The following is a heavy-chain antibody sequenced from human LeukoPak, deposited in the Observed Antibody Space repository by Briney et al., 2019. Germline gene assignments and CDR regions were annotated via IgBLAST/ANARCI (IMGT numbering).Heavy chain of an antibody. CDR1: GFTFSSYG. Sequence: GGSLRLSCAASGFTFSSYGMHWVRQAPGKGLEWVAFIRYDGSNKYYADSVKGRFTISRDNSKNTLYLQMNSLRAEDTAVYYCAKDDWVSGWYPGGWYWGQGTLVTVSS. J-gene: IGHJ4*02. V-gene: IGHV3-30*02. D-gene: IGHD6-19*01. CDR3: AKDDWVSGWYPGGWY. CDR2: IRYDGSNK.